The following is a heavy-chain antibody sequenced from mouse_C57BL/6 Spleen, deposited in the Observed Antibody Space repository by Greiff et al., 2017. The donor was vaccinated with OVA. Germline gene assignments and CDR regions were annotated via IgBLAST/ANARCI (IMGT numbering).Heavy chain of an antibody. V-gene: IGHV14-2*01. CDR3: AGSYSNDAMDY. CDR2: IDPEDGET. CDR1: GFNIKDYY. J-gene: IGHJ4*01. Sequence: EVQGVESGAELVKPGASVKLSCTASGFNIKDYYMHWVKQRTEQGLEWIGRIDPEDGETKYAPKFQGKATITADTSSNTAYLQLSSLTSEDTAVYYCAGSYSNDAMDYWGQGTSVTVSS. D-gene: IGHD2-5*01.